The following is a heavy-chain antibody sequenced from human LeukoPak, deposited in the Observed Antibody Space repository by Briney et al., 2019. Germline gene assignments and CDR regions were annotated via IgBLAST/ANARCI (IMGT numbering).Heavy chain of an antibody. D-gene: IGHD4-17*01. CDR3: AKDGTLSRAYGDYVV. J-gene: IGHJ1*01. Sequence: PGGSLRLSCAASGFTFSSYAMSWVRQAPGKGLEWVSAISGSGSSTYYADSVRGRFTISRDNSKNTLYLQMNSLRAEDTAVYYCAKDGTLSRAYGDYVVCGQGTLVTVSS. CDR1: GFTFSSYA. V-gene: IGHV3-23*01. CDR2: ISGSGSST.